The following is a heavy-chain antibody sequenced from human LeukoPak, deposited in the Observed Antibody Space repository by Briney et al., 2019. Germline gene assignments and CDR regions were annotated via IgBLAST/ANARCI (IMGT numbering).Heavy chain of an antibody. CDR2: INHSGST. Sequence: SETLSLTCTVSGGSISSSSSYWGWIRQPPGKGLEWIGEINHSGSTNYNPSLKSRVTISVDTSKNQFSLKLSSVTAADTAVYYCARGFLRFLEWLRVSQTNNWFDPWGQGTLVTVSS. CDR1: GGSISSSSSY. V-gene: IGHV4-39*07. CDR3: ARGFLRFLEWLRVSQTNNWFDP. D-gene: IGHD3-3*01. J-gene: IGHJ5*02.